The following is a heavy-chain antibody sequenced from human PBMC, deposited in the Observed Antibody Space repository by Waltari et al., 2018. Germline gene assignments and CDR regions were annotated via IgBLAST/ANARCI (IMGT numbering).Heavy chain of an antibody. CDR1: GFNVNDNT. CDR3: VREVGYTNSAT. Sequence: LESGGASVQPGGSLRLSCAASGFNVNDNTMSWVRQPPGKGREGVSSLSNGNDVSYQSDSVKGRFTTSRDIAGNSIYLQMSGLRSEDTAIYYCVREVGYTNSATWGQGTLVNVSP. J-gene: IGHJ4*02. CDR2: LSNGNDVS. D-gene: IGHD4-4*01. V-gene: IGHV3-23*01.